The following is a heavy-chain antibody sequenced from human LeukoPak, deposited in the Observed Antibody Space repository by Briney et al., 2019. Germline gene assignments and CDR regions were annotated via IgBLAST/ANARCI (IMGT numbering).Heavy chain of an antibody. V-gene: IGHV1-2*02. CDR1: GYTFTGYY. CDR2: INPNSGGT. J-gene: IGHJ4*02. CDR3: ARHIPDWGYSLDY. Sequence: ASVKVSCKASGYTFTGYYMHWVRQAPGQGLEWMGWINPNSGGTNYAQKFQGRATMTRDTSISTAYMELSRLRSDDTAVYYCARHIPDWGYSLDYWGQGTLVTVSS. D-gene: IGHD2-15*01.